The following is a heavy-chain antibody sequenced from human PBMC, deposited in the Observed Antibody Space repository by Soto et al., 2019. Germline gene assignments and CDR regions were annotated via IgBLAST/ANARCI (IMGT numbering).Heavy chain of an antibody. V-gene: IGHV4-39*01. CDR3: ARLIAAAGGNRAY. J-gene: IGHJ4*02. D-gene: IGHD6-13*01. CDR2: IYYSGST. Sequence: SETLSLTCTVSDGSITTSSYYWGWISKPPGKGLEWIGSIYYSGSTYYNPSLKSRVTISADTSKNQFSLRLSSVTAADTAVYYCARLIAAAGGNRAYWGQGTLVTSP. CDR1: DGSITTSSYY.